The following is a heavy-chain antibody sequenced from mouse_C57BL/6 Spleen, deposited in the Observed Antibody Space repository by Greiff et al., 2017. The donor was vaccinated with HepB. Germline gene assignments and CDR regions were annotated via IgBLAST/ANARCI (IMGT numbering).Heavy chain of an antibody. CDR3: AIYYDYDKEFAY. CDR1: GYTFTSYW. Sequence: QVQLQQPGAELVRPGPSVKLSCKASGYTFTSYWMHWVKQRPGQGLEWIGVIDPSDSYTNYNQKFKGKATLTVDTSSSTAYMQLSSLTSEDSAVYYCAIYYDYDKEFAYWGQGTLVTVSA. V-gene: IGHV1-59*01. D-gene: IGHD2-4*01. J-gene: IGHJ3*01. CDR2: IDPSDSYT.